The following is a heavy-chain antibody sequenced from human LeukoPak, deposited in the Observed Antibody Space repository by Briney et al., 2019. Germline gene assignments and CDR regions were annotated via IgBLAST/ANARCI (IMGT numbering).Heavy chain of an antibody. CDR3: ARRVQYCSSISCYVDY. CDR2: ISAYNGNT. Sequence: GASVKVSCKASGYTFTSYGISWVRQAPGQGLEWMGWISAYNGNTNYAQKLQGRVTMTTDTSTSTAYMELRSLRSDDTAVYYCARRVQYCSSISCYVDYWGQGTLVTVSS. CDR1: GYTFTSYG. V-gene: IGHV1-18*01. J-gene: IGHJ4*02. D-gene: IGHD2-2*01.